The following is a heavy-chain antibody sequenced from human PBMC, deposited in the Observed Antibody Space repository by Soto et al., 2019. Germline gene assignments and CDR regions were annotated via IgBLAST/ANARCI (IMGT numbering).Heavy chain of an antibody. CDR2: IYPGDSDT. J-gene: IGHJ6*02. CDR1: GYSFTSYW. Sequence: GESLKISCKGSGYSFTSYWIGWVRQMPGKGLEWMGIIYPGDSDTRYSPSFQGQVTISADKSISTAYLQWSSLKASDTAMYYCASSSHDYGDYVGYYYGMDVWGQGTTVTVSS. CDR3: ASSSHDYGDYVGYYYGMDV. V-gene: IGHV5-51*01. D-gene: IGHD4-17*01.